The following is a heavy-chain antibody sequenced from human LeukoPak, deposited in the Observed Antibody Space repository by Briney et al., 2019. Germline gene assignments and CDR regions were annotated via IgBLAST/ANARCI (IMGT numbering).Heavy chain of an antibody. CDR2: IYYSGST. J-gene: IGHJ5*02. V-gene: IGHV4-59*01. CDR3: AREAGIAARPYWFDP. Sequence: PSETLSLTCTVSGGSISSYYWSWIRQPPGKGLEWIGYIYYSGSTNYNPSLKSRVTISVDTSKNQFSLKLSSVTAADTAVYYCAREAGIAARPYWFDPWGQGTLVTVSS. D-gene: IGHD6-6*01. CDR1: GGSISSYY.